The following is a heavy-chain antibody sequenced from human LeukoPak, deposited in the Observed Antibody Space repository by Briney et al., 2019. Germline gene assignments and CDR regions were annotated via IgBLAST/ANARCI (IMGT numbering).Heavy chain of an antibody. CDR1: GGSFSGYY. Sequence: SETLSLTCAVYGGSFSGYYWSWIRQPPGEGLEWIGEINHSGSTNYNPSLKSRVTISVDTSKNQFSLKLSSVTAADTAVYYCASFMTNRDWFDPWGQGTLVTVSS. V-gene: IGHV4-34*01. J-gene: IGHJ5*02. CDR3: ASFMTNRDWFDP. CDR2: INHSGST.